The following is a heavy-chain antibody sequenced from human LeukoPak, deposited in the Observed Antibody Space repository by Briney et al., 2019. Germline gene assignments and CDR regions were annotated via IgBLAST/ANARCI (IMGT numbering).Heavy chain of an antibody. J-gene: IGHJ4*02. CDR2: IDSSNKYM. CDR3: ARVSYCSGGSCTYFDH. Sequence: GGSLRLSCAASEFTFSNCGMTWVRQAPGKGLEWVSSIDSSNKYMYYADSLKGRFTISRDNAQNSLYLQMNSLRAEDTAVYYCARVSYCSGGSCTYFDHWGQGTLVTVSS. V-gene: IGHV3-21*06. D-gene: IGHD2-15*01. CDR1: EFTFSNCG.